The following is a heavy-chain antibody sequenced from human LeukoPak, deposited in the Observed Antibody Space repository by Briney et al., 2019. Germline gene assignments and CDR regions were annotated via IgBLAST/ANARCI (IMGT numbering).Heavy chain of an antibody. CDR3: ARESHENGYNTFDY. CDR1: GGTVSSYA. CDR2: IIPIFGTA. D-gene: IGHD5-24*01. V-gene: IGHV1-69*13. J-gene: IGHJ4*02. Sequence: GASVKVSCKASGGTVSSYAISWVRQAPGQGLEWMGGIIPIFGTANYAQKFQGRVTITADESTSTAYMELSSLRSEDTAVYYCARESHENGYNTFDYWGQGTLVTVSS.